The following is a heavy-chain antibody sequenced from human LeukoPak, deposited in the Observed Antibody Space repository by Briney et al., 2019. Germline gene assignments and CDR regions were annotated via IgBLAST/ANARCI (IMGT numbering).Heavy chain of an antibody. CDR1: GFTFSSYA. CDR3: ARAGLWFGDLYAFDI. D-gene: IGHD3-10*01. Sequence: GGSLRLSCAASGFTFSSYAMSWIRQAPGKGLEWISYIGSSGSDIYYADSVKGRFTISRDNAKNSLYLQMNSLRAEDTAIYYCARAGLWFGDLYAFDIWGLGTMVTVSS. V-gene: IGHV3-11*01. J-gene: IGHJ3*02. CDR2: IGSSGSDI.